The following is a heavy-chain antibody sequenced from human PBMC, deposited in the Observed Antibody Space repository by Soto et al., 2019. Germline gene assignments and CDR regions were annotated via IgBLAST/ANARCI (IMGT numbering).Heavy chain of an antibody. CDR1: GFTFSNYA. Sequence: GGSLRLSCAASGFTFSNYAMSWVRQAPGKGLEWVSGISGSGVSTYYADSVKGRFTISRDNSKKTLSLQMNSLRAEDTAVYFCAKGRAAGTSVYYYYGMEVWGQGTTVTVSS. J-gene: IGHJ6*02. CDR2: ISGSGVST. CDR3: AKGRAAGTSVYYYYGMEV. V-gene: IGHV3-23*01. D-gene: IGHD6-13*01.